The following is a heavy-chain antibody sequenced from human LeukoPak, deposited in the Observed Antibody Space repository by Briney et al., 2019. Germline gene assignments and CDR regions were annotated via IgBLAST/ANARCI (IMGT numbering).Heavy chain of an antibody. Sequence: SETLSLTCSVSGGSISSNSDYWGWIRQPPGKGLEWIGSIYHGGNTFYTPSLKSRVTISIDTSKSQFSLRLNSVTAADTAVYYCARDTQIFSPIQNYHYYGIDVWGQGTTVTVSS. CDR1: GGSISSNSDY. CDR2: IYHGGNT. CDR3: ARDTQIFSPIQNYHYYGIDV. J-gene: IGHJ6*02. V-gene: IGHV4-39*07.